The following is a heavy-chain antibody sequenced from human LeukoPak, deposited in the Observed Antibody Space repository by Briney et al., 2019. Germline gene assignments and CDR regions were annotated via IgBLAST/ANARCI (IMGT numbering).Heavy chain of an antibody. Sequence: ASVKVSCKASGYTFTGYYMHWVRQAPGQGLEWMGWINPNSGGTNYAQKFQGRVTMTRDTSISTAYMELSRLRSDDTAVYYCARDPYYDILTGNYAFDIWGQGTMVTVFS. J-gene: IGHJ3*02. CDR1: GYTFTGYY. CDR2: INPNSGGT. D-gene: IGHD3-9*01. CDR3: ARDPYYDILTGNYAFDI. V-gene: IGHV1-2*02.